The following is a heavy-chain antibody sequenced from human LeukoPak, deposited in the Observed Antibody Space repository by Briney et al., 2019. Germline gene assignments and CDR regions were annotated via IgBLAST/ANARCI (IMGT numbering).Heavy chain of an antibody. D-gene: IGHD4-17*01. Sequence: GGSLRLSCAASGFTFSSYAMSWVRQAPGKGLEWVSYISSSSSTIYYADSVKGRFTISRDNAKNSLYLQMNSLRAEDTAVYYCARDLGDYVLYYFDYWGQGTLVTVSS. V-gene: IGHV3-48*01. CDR1: GFTFSSYA. CDR3: ARDLGDYVLYYFDY. J-gene: IGHJ4*02. CDR2: ISSSSSTI.